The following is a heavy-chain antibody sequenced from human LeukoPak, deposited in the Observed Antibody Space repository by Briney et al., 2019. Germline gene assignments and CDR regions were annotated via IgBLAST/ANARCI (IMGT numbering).Heavy chain of an antibody. CDR3: ATDDYGPAGY. D-gene: IGHD4-17*01. CDR1: GFTFGTYW. J-gene: IGHJ4*02. CDR2: MNQDGSEK. Sequence: GGSLRLSCAASGFTFGTYWMSWVRQAPGKGLEWVANMNQDGSEKYYVDSVKGRFTISRDNAQRSVYLQMNSLRVEDTAVYYCATDDYGPAGYGGQGTLVTVSS. V-gene: IGHV3-7*01.